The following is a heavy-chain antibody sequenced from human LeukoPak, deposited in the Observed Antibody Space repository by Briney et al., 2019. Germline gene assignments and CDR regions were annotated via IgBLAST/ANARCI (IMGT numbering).Heavy chain of an antibody. J-gene: IGHJ4*02. Sequence: SETLSLTCAVSGGSINSDPCWSWVRQPPGKGLEWIGEIYHSGSTNYNPSLKSRVTISLDKSKNQFSLKLSSVTAADTAVYYCARCDSSGYYFVPFDYWGQGTLVTVSS. CDR1: GGSINSDPC. CDR2: IYHSGST. CDR3: ARCDSSGYYFVPFDY. V-gene: IGHV4-4*02. D-gene: IGHD3-22*01.